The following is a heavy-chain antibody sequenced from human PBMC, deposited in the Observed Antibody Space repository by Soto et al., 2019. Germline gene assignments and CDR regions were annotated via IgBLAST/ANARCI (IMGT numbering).Heavy chain of an antibody. V-gene: IGHV2-5*02. D-gene: IGHD2-15*01. CDR3: APRLGGPGGANWFDP. J-gene: IGHJ5*02. CDR1: GFSLSTSGVG. CDR2: IYWDDDK. Sequence: QITLKESGPTLVKPTQTLTLTCTFSGFSLSTSGVGVGWIRQPPGKALEWLALIYWDDDKRYSPSLKSRLTITNDTSHSRVGLTMTNMDPVDTATYYCAPRLGGPGGANWFDPWGRGTLVTVSS.